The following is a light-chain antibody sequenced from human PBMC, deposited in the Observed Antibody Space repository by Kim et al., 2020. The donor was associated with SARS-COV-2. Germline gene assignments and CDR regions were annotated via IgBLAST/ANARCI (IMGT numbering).Light chain of an antibody. CDR3: HEYNSFFRYT. CDR1: QSIRDS. V-gene: IGKV1-5*02. CDR2: DAS. J-gene: IGKJ2*01. Sequence: DIQMTQSPSTLSASVGDRVTIICWASQSIRDSLAWYQQKPGKAPKLLIYDASRLQSGVSSRFSGSGSGTDFTLTISSLHPDDVATYYCHEYNSFFRYTFGQGTKLEIK.